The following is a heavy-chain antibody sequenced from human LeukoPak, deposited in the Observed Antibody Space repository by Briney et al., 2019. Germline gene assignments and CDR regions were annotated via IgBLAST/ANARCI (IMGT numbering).Heavy chain of an antibody. Sequence: GGSLRLSCAASGFTFSSYGMHWVRQAPGKGLEWVAFIRYDGSNKYYADSVKGRFTFSRDHSKNTLFLQMNSLRREDTAVYYCAKGLDYGLDYWGQGALVTVSS. D-gene: IGHD4/OR15-4a*01. V-gene: IGHV3-30*02. CDR1: GFTFSSYG. CDR3: AKGLDYGLDY. J-gene: IGHJ4*02. CDR2: IRYDGSNK.